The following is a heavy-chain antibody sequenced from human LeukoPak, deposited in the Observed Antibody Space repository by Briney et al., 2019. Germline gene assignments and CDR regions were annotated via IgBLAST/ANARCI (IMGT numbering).Heavy chain of an antibody. Sequence: GGSLRLSCAASGFTFSSYAMSWVRQAPGKGLEWVANVNRDGSERYYVDSVKGRFTISRDDAKSSLYLQMNSLRAEDTAVYYCARRNAMDVWGQGTTVIVFS. CDR1: GFTFSSYA. CDR3: ARRNAMDV. CDR2: VNRDGSER. V-gene: IGHV3-7*03. J-gene: IGHJ6*02.